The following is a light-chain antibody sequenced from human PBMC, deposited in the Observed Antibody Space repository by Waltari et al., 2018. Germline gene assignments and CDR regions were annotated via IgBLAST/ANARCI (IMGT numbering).Light chain of an antibody. V-gene: IGLV2-23*01. CDR1: TSDVGSYDL. J-gene: IGLJ1*01. CDR3: CSYAGRGTYV. Sequence: QSALTQPASVSGTPGQSITISCSGTTSDVGSYDLVSWYQQHPGEAPKLLICEGFKRPPDTSSRFSGAKSCSTASLTISGLQPEDEADYYCCSYAGRGTYVFGSGTKVTVL. CDR2: EGF.